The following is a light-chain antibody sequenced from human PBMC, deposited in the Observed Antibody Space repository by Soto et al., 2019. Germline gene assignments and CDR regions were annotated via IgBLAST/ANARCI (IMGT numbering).Light chain of an antibody. CDR2: DAS. CDR1: QSIGRW. Sequence: DIQMTQSPSTLSAFVGDRVTITCRASQSIGRWLAWYQQKPGKAPKLLIYDASSLESGVPSRFSGSGSGTEVTLTIISLQPDDFATYYCQQYNTYSPERTFGQGTKVDIK. V-gene: IGKV1-5*01. J-gene: IGKJ1*01. CDR3: QQYNTYSPERT.